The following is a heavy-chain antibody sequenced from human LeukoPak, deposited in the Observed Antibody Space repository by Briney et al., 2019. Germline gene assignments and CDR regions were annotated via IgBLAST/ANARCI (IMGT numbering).Heavy chain of an antibody. J-gene: IGHJ3*01. V-gene: IGHV4-59*02. Sequence: SETLSLTCTVSGVSVSSNYWSWIRQAPGKGLGWIGYMYYTGSGNYNPSLKSRVTISVDTSKNQFSLDVNSVTVADSAVYYCARWALKSAFDLWGQGTMVTVSS. CDR3: ARWALKSAFDL. CDR1: GVSVSSNY. CDR2: MYYTGSG.